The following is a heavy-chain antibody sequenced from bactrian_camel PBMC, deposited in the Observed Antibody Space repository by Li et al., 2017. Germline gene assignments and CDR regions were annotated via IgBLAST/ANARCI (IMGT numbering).Heavy chain of an antibody. Sequence: VQLVESGGGLVQPGGSLRLSCAASGFTFSSFTMSWVRQAPGKGLEWVSSITSGGGSTYYADSVKGRFTISRDNAKNMVYLQMNSLKSEDTALYYCATTYKTVVVGTSWGQGTQVTVS. CDR1: GFTFSSFT. CDR3: ATTYKTVVVGTS. J-gene: IGHJ6*01. D-gene: IGHD6*01. V-gene: IGHV3S40*01. CDR2: ITSGGGST.